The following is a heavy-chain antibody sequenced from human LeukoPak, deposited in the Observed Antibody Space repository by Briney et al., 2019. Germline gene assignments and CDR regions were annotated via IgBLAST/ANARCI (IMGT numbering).Heavy chain of an antibody. Sequence: SETLSLTCTVSGGSISSGSYYWSWIRQPAGKGLEWIGRIYTSGSTNYNPSLKSRVTISVDTSKNQFSLKLSSVTAADTAVYYCARGIQFNWFDPWGQGTLVTVSS. CDR1: GGSISSGSYY. D-gene: IGHD4-11*01. CDR3: ARGIQFNWFDP. V-gene: IGHV4-61*02. J-gene: IGHJ5*02. CDR2: IYTSGST.